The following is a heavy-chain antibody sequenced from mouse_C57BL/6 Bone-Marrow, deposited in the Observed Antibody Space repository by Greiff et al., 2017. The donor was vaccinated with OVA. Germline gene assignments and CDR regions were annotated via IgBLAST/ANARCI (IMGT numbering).Heavy chain of an antibody. Sequence: DVHLVESGGGLVKPGGSLKLSCAASGFTFSSYAMSWVRQTPEKRLEWVATISDGGSYTYYPDNVKGRFTISRDNAKNNLYLQMSHLKSEDTAMYYCARDLYYVGYAMDYWGQGTSVTVSS. J-gene: IGHJ4*01. CDR1: GFTFSSYA. CDR3: ARDLYYVGYAMDY. CDR2: ISDGGSYT. V-gene: IGHV5-4*01. D-gene: IGHD2-1*01.